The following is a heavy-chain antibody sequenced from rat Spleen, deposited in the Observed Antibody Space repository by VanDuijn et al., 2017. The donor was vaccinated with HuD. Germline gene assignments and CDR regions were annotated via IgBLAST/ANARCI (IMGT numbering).Heavy chain of an antibody. J-gene: IGHJ3*01. CDR2: IWTGGST. CDR1: GFSLTDYN. V-gene: IGHV2-30*01. Sequence: QVQLRESGPGLVQPSQALSLICTVSGFSLTDYNVHWIRLPPGKGLEWMGMIWTGGSTDYNSALMSRLSITRDTSKSQVFLKMNSLQTEDTAIYFCTSPFRWFAYWGQGTLVTVSS. CDR3: TSPFRWFAY.